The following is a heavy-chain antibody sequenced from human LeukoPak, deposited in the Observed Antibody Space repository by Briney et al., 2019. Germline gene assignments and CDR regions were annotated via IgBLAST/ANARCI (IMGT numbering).Heavy chain of an antibody. J-gene: IGHJ4*02. V-gene: IGHV4-34*01. D-gene: IGHD6-6*01. CDR2: INHSGST. CDR1: GGSFSGYY. CDR3: ARGRSHIAARPGYYFDY. Sequence: PSETLSLTCAVYGGSFSGYYWNWIRQPPGKGLEWIGEINHSGSTNYNPSLKSRVTISVDTSKNQFSLKLSSVTAADTAVYYCARGRSHIAARPGYYFDYWGQGTLVTVSS.